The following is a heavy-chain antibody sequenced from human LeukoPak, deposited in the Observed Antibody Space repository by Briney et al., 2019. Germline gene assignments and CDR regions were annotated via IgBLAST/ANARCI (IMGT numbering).Heavy chain of an antibody. J-gene: IGHJ4*02. Sequence: GGSLRLSCAASGFTFDDYGMHWVRQAPGKGLEWVSGISSNSGSIGYADSVKGRFTISRDNAKNSLYLQMNSLRAEDTAVYYCARERGGWDYDILTGYSDYWGQGTPVTVSS. D-gene: IGHD3-9*01. CDR1: GFTFDDYG. CDR2: ISSNSGSI. V-gene: IGHV3-9*01. CDR3: ARERGGWDYDILTGYSDY.